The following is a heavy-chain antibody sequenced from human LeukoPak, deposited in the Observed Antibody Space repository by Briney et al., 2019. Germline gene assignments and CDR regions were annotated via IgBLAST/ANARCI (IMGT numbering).Heavy chain of an antibody. CDR3: ARIYCSTPSCDNYYYGMDV. CDR1: GGTFNIFDTYA. V-gene: IGHV1-69*04. J-gene: IGHJ6*02. CDR2: IIPILGLV. Sequence: SVNVSCKASGGTFNIFDTYAITWVRQAPGQGLEWMGKIIPILGLVKYAQKFQGRVTILADKSTSTAYMELSSLTSEDTAVYFCARIYCSTPSCDNYYYGMDVWGQGTTVTVSS. D-gene: IGHD2-2*02.